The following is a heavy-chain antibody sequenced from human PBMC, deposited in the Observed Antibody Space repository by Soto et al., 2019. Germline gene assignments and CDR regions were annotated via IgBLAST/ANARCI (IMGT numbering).Heavy chain of an antibody. CDR3: AKGWLQYGRSGEY. CDR1: GFTFSSYG. CDR2: ISYDGSNK. D-gene: IGHD5-12*01. V-gene: IGHV3-30*18. J-gene: IGHJ4*02. Sequence: QVQLVESGGGVVQPGRSLRLSCAASGFTFSSYGMHWVRQAPGKGLEWVAVISYDGSNKYYADSVKGRFTISRDNSKNTLYLQMNSLRAEDTAVYYCAKGWLQYGRSGEYWGQGTLVTVSS.